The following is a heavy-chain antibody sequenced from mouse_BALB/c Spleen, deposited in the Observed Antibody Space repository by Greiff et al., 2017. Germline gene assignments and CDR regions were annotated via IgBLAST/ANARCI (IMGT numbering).Heavy chain of an antibody. D-gene: IGHD1-1*01. CDR1: GYTFTSYT. CDR2: INPSSGYT. Sequence: QVQLKQSAAELARPGASVKMSCKASGYTFTSYTMHWVKQRPGQGLEWIGYINPSSGYTEYNQKFKDKTTLTADKSSSTAYMQLSSLTSEDSAVYYCARWVTTVVATDAMDYWGQGTSVTVSS. V-gene: IGHV1-4*02. J-gene: IGHJ4*01. CDR3: ARWVTTVVATDAMDY.